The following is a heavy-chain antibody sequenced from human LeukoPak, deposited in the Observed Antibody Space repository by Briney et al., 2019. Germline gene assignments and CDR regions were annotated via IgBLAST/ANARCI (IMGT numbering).Heavy chain of an antibody. D-gene: IGHD5-18*01. V-gene: IGHV4-38-2*02. J-gene: IGHJ4*02. CDR3: ARGTPGYSYGYFVGVAFDY. Sequence: SETLSLTCTVSGYSISSGYYWGWIRQPPGKGLEWIGSIYHSGSTYYNPSLKSRVTISVDTSKNQFSLKLSSVTAADTAVYYCARGTPGYSYGYFVGVAFDYWGQGTLVTVSS. CDR2: IYHSGST. CDR1: GYSISSGYY.